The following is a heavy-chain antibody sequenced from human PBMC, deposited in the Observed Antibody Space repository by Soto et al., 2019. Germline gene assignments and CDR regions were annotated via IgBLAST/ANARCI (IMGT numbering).Heavy chain of an antibody. CDR3: AREQFARWKYGMDV. Sequence: EVQLVESGGGLVQPGGSLRLSCAASGFTFNTYNMNWVRQAPGKGREWVSYITASSSTIYYADSVKGRFTISRDTAKNSLYLQMNSLRDEDTAVYYCAREQFARWKYGMDVWGQGTTVTVSS. D-gene: IGHD1-1*01. CDR2: ITASSSTI. J-gene: IGHJ6*02. CDR1: GFTFNTYN. V-gene: IGHV3-48*02.